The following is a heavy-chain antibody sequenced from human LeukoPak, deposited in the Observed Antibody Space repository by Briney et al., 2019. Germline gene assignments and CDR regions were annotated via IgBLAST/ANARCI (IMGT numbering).Heavy chain of an antibody. CDR3: ARSRWLRFRVFDY. D-gene: IGHD5-12*01. CDR1: GGSFSGYY. J-gene: IGHJ4*02. CDR2: INHSGST. V-gene: IGHV4-34*01. Sequence: SETLSLTCAVYGGSFSGYYWSCIRQPPGKGLEWIGEINHSGSTNYNPSLKSRVTISVDTSKNQFSLKLSSVTAADTAVYYCARSRWLRFRVFDYWGQGTLVTVSS.